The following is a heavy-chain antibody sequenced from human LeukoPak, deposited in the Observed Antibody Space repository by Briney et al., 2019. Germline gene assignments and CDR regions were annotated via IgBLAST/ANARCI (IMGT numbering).Heavy chain of an antibody. CDR1: GFTFSDHY. D-gene: IGHD3-10*01. V-gene: IGHV3-11*06. CDR2: INSSSSYT. CDR3: ARDYYGSGSYRRNWYFDL. Sequence: PGGSLRLSCAASGFTFSDHYMSWIRQAPGKGLEWVSYINSSSSYTNYAAYGKGRFTISRDNAKNSLYLQMNSLRAEDTAVYYCARDYYGSGSYRRNWYFDLWGRGTLVTVSS. J-gene: IGHJ2*01.